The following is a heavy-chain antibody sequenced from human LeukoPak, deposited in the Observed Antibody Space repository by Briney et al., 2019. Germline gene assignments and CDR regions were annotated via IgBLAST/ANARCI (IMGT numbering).Heavy chain of an antibody. CDR2: IYYSGST. CDR3: ARAVSGRFDY. Sequence: SETLSLTCTVSGGSMSPYHWGWIRQPPGKGLEWTGYIYYSGSTNYSPSLNSRVTISVDTSKNQFSLRLSSVTAADTAIYYCARAVSGRFDYWGQGTLVTVSS. D-gene: IGHD6-19*01. V-gene: IGHV4-59*08. CDR1: GGSMSPYH. J-gene: IGHJ4*02.